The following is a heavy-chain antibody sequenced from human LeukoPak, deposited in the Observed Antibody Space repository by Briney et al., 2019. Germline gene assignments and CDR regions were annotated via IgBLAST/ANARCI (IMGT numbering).Heavy chain of an antibody. V-gene: IGHV3-53*01. CDR1: GFTVSNYY. CDR3: ARGTSVTPDY. CDR2: IFSDGSS. Sequence: PGGSLRLSCAASGFTVSNYYMSWVRQAPGKGLVWVSVIFSDGSSYYADSVKGRFTISGDRSKNTLYLQMNSLRAEDTAVYYCARGTSVTPDYWGQGTLVTVPS. D-gene: IGHD4-17*01. J-gene: IGHJ4*02.